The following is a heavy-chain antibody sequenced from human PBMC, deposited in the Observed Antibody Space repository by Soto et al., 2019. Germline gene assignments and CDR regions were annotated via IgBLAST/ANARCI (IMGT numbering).Heavy chain of an antibody. V-gene: IGHV3-23*01. Sequence: EVQLLESGGGLVQHGGSLRLSCAASGITFSNYAMTWVRQAPGKGLEWVSVISDSGSFTLYADSVKGRFTISRDNSGGTLYLQMNSLRAEDAAIYYCAKRPPHWGRWYFDLWGRGTLVTVSS. CDR3: AKRPPHWGRWYFDL. CDR1: GITFSNYA. J-gene: IGHJ2*01. CDR2: ISDSGSFT. D-gene: IGHD7-27*01.